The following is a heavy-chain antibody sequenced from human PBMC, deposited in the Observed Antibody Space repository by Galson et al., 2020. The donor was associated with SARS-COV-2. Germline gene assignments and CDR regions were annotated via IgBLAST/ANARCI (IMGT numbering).Heavy chain of an antibody. CDR1: GWSFSGYY. Sequence: SETLSLTCAVYGWSFSGYYWSWIRQPPGKGLEWIGEINHSGSTNYNPSLKSRVTISVDTSKNQFSLKLSSVTAADTAVYYCARARYSSSWYGRRNWFDPWGQGTLVTVSS. D-gene: IGHD6-13*01. J-gene: IGHJ5*02. CDR3: ARARYSSSWYGRRNWFDP. CDR2: INHSGST. V-gene: IGHV4-34*01.